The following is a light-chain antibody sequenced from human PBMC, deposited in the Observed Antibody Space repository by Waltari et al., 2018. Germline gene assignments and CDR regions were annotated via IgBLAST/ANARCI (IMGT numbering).Light chain of an antibody. CDR3: SSQTLDGLVL. J-gene: IGLJ2*01. V-gene: IGLV2-14*03. CDR2: DVT. Sequence: QSALTQPASVSGSPGQSIPISCSGVVSAVGASDYVSWHQHHPVKAPQVIIYDVTNRPSGVSDRFSASKSANTASLTISRLQPEDEADYYCSSQTLDGLVLFGGGTRLTVL. CDR1: VSAVGASDY.